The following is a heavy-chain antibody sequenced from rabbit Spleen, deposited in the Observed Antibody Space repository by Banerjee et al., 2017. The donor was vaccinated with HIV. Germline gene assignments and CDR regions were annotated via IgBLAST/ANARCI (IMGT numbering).Heavy chain of an antibody. J-gene: IGHJ6*01. V-gene: IGHV1S40*01. Sequence: QSLEESGGGLVKPGGILTLTCKASGIDFSNYNFICWVRQAPGKGLEWIACIDIGSRDFSYYASWAKGRFTISKTSSTTVTLQMTSLTVADTATYFCARDTGTSFSTYGMDLWGPGTLVTVS. CDR2: IDIGSRDFS. CDR3: ARDTGTSFSTYGMDL. D-gene: IGHD8-1*01. CDR1: GIDFSNYNF.